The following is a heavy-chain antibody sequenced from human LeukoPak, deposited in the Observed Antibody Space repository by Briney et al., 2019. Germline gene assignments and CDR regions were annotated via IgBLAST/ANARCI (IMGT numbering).Heavy chain of an antibody. D-gene: IGHD2-15*01. CDR1: GFTFHNYG. Sequence: GGSLRLSCAASGFTFHNYGMSWVRQVPGKGLEWISSISWDGETTGYADSVKGRFTISRDNAKNSLFLQMNSLRAEDTAVYYCARVLRYCSGGNCYSGGLGYMDVWGKGTTVTISS. CDR3: ARVLRYCSGGNCYSGGLGYMDV. V-gene: IGHV3-20*04. J-gene: IGHJ6*03. CDR2: ISWDGETT.